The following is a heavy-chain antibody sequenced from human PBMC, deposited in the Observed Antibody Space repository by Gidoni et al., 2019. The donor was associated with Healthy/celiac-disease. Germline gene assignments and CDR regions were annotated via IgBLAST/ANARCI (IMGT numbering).Heavy chain of an antibody. Sequence: EVQLVESGGGLVKPGGSLRLSCAASGFTFSSYSMNGVRQAPGKGLECVSSISISSSYIYYADSVKGRFTISRYNAKNSLYLQMNSLRAEDTAVYYWARVGVDTAMAIDYWGQGTLVTVSS. V-gene: IGHV3-21*01. CDR3: ARVGVDTAMAIDY. D-gene: IGHD5-18*01. CDR1: GFTFSSYS. J-gene: IGHJ4*02. CDR2: ISISSSYI.